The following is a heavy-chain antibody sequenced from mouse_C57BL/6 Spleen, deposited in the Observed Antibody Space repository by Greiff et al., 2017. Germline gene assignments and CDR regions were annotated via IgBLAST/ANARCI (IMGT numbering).Heavy chain of an antibody. CDR2: IYPGDGDT. D-gene: IGHD3-2*02. Sequence: QVQLKESGAELVKPGASVKISCKASGYAFRSYWMNWVKQRPGKGLEWIGQIYPGDGDTNYNGKFKGKATMTADNSSSTAYMQLSSLPSEDSAVYFCARLGDSSGYPFAYWGQGTLVTVSA. J-gene: IGHJ3*01. CDR3: ARLGDSSGYPFAY. V-gene: IGHV1-80*01. CDR1: GYAFRSYW.